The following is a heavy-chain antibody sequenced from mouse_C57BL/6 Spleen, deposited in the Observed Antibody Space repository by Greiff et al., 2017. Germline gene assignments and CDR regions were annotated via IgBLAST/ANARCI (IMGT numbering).Heavy chain of an antibody. CDR2: INPSNGGT. J-gene: IGHJ2*01. CDR1: GYTFTSYW. D-gene: IGHD2-3*01. Sequence: QVQLKQPGTELVKPGASVKLSCKASGYTFTSYWMHWVKQRPGQGLEWIGNINPSNGGTNYNEKFKSKATLTVDKSSSTAYMQLSSLTSEDSAVYYCARYRGDGYLFDYWGQGTTLTVSS. V-gene: IGHV1-53*01. CDR3: ARYRGDGYLFDY.